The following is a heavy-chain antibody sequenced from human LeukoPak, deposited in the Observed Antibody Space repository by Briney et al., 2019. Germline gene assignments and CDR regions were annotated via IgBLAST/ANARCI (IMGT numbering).Heavy chain of an antibody. CDR2: IYYSGST. D-gene: IGHD6-19*01. CDR1: GGSISSYY. V-gene: IGHV4-59*01. CDR3: ARFRYSSGWKGPFDY. J-gene: IGHJ4*02. Sequence: SETLSLTCTVSGGSISSYYWSWIRQPPGKGLEWIGYIYYSGSTNYNPSLKSRVTISVDTSKNQFSLKLSSVTAADTAVYYCARFRYSSGWKGPFDYWGQGTLVTVSS.